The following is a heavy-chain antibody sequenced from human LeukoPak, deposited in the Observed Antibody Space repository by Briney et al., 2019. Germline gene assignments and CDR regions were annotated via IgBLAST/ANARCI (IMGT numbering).Heavy chain of an antibody. V-gene: IGHV4-34*01. CDR2: INLRGST. CDR1: GGSFNDYY. CDR3: ARRYSGSYFLDY. J-gene: IGHJ4*02. D-gene: IGHD1-26*01. Sequence: SETLSLTCAVYGGSFNDYYWNWIRQPPGKGLEWIGEINLRGSTTYNPSLKSRVTISLDESKNQFSLKLSSVTAADTAVYYCARRYSGSYFLDYWGQGTLVTVSS.